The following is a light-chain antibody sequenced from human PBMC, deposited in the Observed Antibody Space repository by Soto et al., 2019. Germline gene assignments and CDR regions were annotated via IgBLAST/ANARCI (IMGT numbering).Light chain of an antibody. CDR1: SSDVGGYNY. J-gene: IGLJ2*01. V-gene: IGLV2-11*01. Sequence: QSALTQPRSVSGSPGQSVTISCTGTSSDVGGYNYVSWYQQHPGKAPKLMIYDVSKRPSGVPDRFSGSKSGNTASLTISGXXXXXXXDYYCCSYAGSFVVFGGGTKLTVL. CDR3: CSYAGSFVV. CDR2: DVS.